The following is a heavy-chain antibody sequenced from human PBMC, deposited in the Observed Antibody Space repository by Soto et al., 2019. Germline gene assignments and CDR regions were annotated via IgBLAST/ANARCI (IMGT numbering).Heavy chain of an antibody. CDR3: ATYTRGGGGRGY. V-gene: IGHV4-59*08. Sequence: QVQLQESGPGLVKPSETLSLTCTVSGASISRDHWNWIRQPPGKGLEWIGDYSGSTNYNPSLKSRVPISVDTSKNQFSRKLSSVTAEDPAVYFCATYTRGGGGRGYWGQGTLVTVSS. CDR1: GASISRDH. J-gene: IGHJ4*02. CDR2: DYSGST. D-gene: IGHD3-16*01.